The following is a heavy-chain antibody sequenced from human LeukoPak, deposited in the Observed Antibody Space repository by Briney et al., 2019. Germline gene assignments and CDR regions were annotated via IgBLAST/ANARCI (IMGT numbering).Heavy chain of an antibody. J-gene: IGHJ4*02. V-gene: IGHV4-4*02. CDR3: ARVGGEGSGYDSYYFDY. Sequence: SGTLSLTCAASGVSISSNNWGRGVRQPPGKGLGGIGAIYDGGSTNYNPSVKSRFTISRDKSKNKVSLKMNSVTAADTAVYYCARVGGEGSGYDSYYFDYWGQGTLVTVSS. CDR2: IYDGGST. CDR1: GVSISSNNW. D-gene: IGHD5-12*01.